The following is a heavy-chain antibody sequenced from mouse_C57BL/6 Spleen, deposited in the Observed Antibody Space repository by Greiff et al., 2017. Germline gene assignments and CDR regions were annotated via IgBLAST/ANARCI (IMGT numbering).Heavy chain of an antibody. Sequence: EVKVEESGAELVRPGSSVKMSCKTSGYTFTSYGINWVKQRPGQGLEWIGYIYPGNGYTEYNEKFKGKATMTSDTSSSTAYMQVSSLTSEDSTTYVCARDGYSNFDDWGQGTTLTVSS. J-gene: IGHJ2*01. CDR3: ARDGYSNFDD. V-gene: IGHV1-58*01. CDR2: IYPGNGYT. D-gene: IGHD2-5*01. CDR1: GYTFTSYG.